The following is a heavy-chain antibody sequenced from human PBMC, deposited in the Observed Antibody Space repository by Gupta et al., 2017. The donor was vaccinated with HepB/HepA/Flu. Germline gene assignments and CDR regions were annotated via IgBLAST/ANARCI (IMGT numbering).Heavy chain of an antibody. CDR2: IIPIFGTA. CDR3: ASTDFGVVIPTQINWFDP. Sequence: QVQLVQSGAEVKKPGSSVKVSCKASGGTFSSYALSWVRQAPGQGLEWMGGIIPIFGTANYAQKFQGRVTITADKSTSTAYMELSSLRSEDTAVYYCASTDFGVVIPTQINWFDPWGQGTLVTVSS. CDR1: GGTFSSYA. J-gene: IGHJ5*02. V-gene: IGHV1-69*06. D-gene: IGHD3-3*01.